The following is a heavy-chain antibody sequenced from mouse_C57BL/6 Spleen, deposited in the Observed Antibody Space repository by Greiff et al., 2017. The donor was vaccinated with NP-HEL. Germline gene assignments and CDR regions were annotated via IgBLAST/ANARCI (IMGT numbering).Heavy chain of an antibody. CDR3: ARASSNWFAY. D-gene: IGHD1-1*01. J-gene: IGHJ3*01. CDR1: GYTFTSYW. Sequence: QVQLQQPGAELVKPGASVKLSCKASGYTFTSYWMQWVKQRPGQGLEWIGEIDPSDSYTNYNQKFKGKATLTVDTSSSTAYMQLSSLTSEDSAVYYCARASSNWFAYWGQGTLVTVSA. CDR2: IDPSDSYT. V-gene: IGHV1-50*01.